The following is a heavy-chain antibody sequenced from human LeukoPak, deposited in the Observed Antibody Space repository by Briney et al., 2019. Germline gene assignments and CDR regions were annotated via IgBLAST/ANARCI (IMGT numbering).Heavy chain of an antibody. J-gene: IGHJ6*03. Sequence: ASVKVSCKASGYTFTSYGISWVRQAPGQGLEWMGWISAYNGNTNYAQKLQGRVTMTTDTSTSTAYMELRSLRSDDTAVYYCARARYCSGGSCYNYYYYMDVWGKGTTVTVSS. CDR3: ARARYCSGGSCYNYYYYMDV. V-gene: IGHV1-18*01. CDR2: ISAYNGNT. D-gene: IGHD2-15*01. CDR1: GYTFTSYG.